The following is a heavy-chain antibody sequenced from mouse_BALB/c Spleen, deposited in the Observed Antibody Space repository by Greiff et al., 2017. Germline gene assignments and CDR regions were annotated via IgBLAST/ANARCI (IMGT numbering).Heavy chain of an antibody. J-gene: IGHJ2*01. CDR1: GFTLSSYA. CDR2: ISSGGST. CDR3: ARDGSSYRDFDY. V-gene: IGHV5-6-5*01. Sequence: EVKLMESGGGLVKPGGSLKLSCAASGFTLSSYAMSWVRQTPEKRLEWVASISSGGSTYYPDSVKGRFTISRDNARNILYLQMSSLRSEDTAMYYCARDGSSYRDFDYWGQGTTLTVSS. D-gene: IGHD1-1*01.